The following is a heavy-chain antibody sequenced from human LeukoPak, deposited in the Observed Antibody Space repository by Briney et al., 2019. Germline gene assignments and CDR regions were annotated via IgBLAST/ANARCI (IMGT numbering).Heavy chain of an antibody. D-gene: IGHD1-1*01. Sequence: GGSLRLSCAASGFTVSSNYMTWVRQAPGKGLEWVSAISGSTGRTYYADSVKGRFTISRDNAKNSLYLQMNSLRAEDTAVYYCARWNVASPSDYWGQGTLVTVSS. CDR2: ISGSTGRT. V-gene: IGHV3-48*01. CDR1: GFTVSSNY. CDR3: ARWNVASPSDY. J-gene: IGHJ4*02.